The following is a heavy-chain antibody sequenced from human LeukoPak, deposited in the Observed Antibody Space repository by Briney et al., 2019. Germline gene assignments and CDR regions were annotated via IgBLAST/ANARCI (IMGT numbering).Heavy chain of an antibody. J-gene: IGHJ6*02. Sequence: ASVKVSRKASGYTFTSYYMHWVRQAPGQGLEWMGIINPSGGSTSYAQKFQGRVTMTRDTSTSTVYMELSSLRSEDTAVYYCARGSTPRYCSSTSCRFYYYYGMDVWGQGTTVTVSS. V-gene: IGHV1-46*01. CDR1: GYTFTSYY. CDR3: ARGSTPRYCSSTSCRFYYYYGMDV. CDR2: INPSGGST. D-gene: IGHD2-2*01.